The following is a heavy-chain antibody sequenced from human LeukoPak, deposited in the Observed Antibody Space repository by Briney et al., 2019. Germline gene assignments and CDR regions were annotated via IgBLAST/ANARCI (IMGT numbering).Heavy chain of an antibody. Sequence: GASVKVSCKASGYTFTSYDINWVRQATGQGLEWMGWMNPNSGNTGYAQKFQGRVTMTRNTSTSTVYMELSSLRSEDTAVYYCARGGKHTPYFDYWGQGTLVTVSS. CDR3: ARGGKHTPYFDY. D-gene: IGHD1-26*01. CDR2: MNPNSGNT. V-gene: IGHV1-8*01. CDR1: GYTFTSYD. J-gene: IGHJ4*02.